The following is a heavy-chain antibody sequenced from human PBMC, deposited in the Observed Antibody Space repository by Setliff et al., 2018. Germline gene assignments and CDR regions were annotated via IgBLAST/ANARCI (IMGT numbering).Heavy chain of an antibody. CDR3: AREGPESDSSGYMDV. CDR2: ISHSGST. V-gene: IGHV4-34*01. Sequence: SETLSLTCAVYGGSFNVYFWSWIRQPPGKGLEWIGEISHSGSTNYKPSLKSRVTISVDTSKNQLSLKVNSVTVADTAVYYCAREGPESDSSGYMDVWGQGTTVTVSS. D-gene: IGHD4-4*01. J-gene: IGHJ6*03. CDR1: GGSFNVYF.